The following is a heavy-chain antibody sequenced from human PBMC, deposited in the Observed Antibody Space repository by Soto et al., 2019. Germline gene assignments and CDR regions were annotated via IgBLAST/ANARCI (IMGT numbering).Heavy chain of an antibody. J-gene: IGHJ4*02. CDR3: ARGIDTAMAEYYFYY. CDR1: GGSISSYY. D-gene: IGHD5-18*01. CDR2: IYYSGST. V-gene: IGHV4-59*01. Sequence: SETLSLTCTVSGGSISSYYWSWIRQPPGKGLEWIGYIYYSGSTNYNPSLKSRVTISVDTSKNQFSLKLSSVTAADTAVYYCARGIDTAMAEYYFYYWGQGTLGTVSS.